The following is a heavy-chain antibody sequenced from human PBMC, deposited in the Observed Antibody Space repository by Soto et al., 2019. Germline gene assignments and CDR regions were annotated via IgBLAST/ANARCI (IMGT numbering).Heavy chain of an antibody. D-gene: IGHD4-4*01. CDR3: ARGSSTVFIIPYGMEV. J-gene: IGHJ6*02. CDR1: GGSVSSGSYY. CDR2: IYYSGST. Sequence: SETLSLTCTVSGGSVSSGSYYWSWIRQPPGKGLEWIGYIYYSGSTNYNPSLKSRVTISVDTSKNQFSLKLSSVTAADTAVYYCARGSSTVFIIPYGMEVWGQGTTVTVSS. V-gene: IGHV4-61*01.